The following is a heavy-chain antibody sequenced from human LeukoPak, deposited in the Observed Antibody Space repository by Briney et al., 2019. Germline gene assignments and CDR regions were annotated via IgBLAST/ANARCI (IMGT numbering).Heavy chain of an antibody. CDR2: IYASGST. CDR1: GGSISSYY. D-gene: IGHD6-19*01. J-gene: IGHJ3*01. CDR3: ARDFRISGWTDACDL. V-gene: IGHV4-4*07. Sequence: PSETLSLTCTVSGGSISSYYWNWIRQPAGKGLEWIGRIYASGSTNYNPSLKSRVSMSIEKSKSQFSLKLNSVTAADTAIYYCARDFRISGWTDACDLWGQGTMVTVSS.